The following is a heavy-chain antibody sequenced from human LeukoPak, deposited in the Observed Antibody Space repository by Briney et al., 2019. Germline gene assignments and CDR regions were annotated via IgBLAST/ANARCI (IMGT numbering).Heavy chain of an antibody. J-gene: IGHJ6*02. D-gene: IGHD2-21*02. Sequence: SVTVSCKASGFTFTSSAMQWVRQARGQRLEWIGWIVVGSGNTNYAQKFQERVTITRDMSTSTAYMELSSLRSEDTAVYYCAAVPPPVVTATLYYYYGMDVWGQGTTVTVSS. V-gene: IGHV1-58*02. CDR2: IVVGSGNT. CDR3: AAVPPPVVTATLYYYYGMDV. CDR1: GFTFTSSA.